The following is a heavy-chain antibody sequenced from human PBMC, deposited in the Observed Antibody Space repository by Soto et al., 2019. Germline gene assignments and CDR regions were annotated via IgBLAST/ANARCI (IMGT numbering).Heavy chain of an antibody. Sequence: QVQLVQSGAEVKKPGSSVKVSCKASGGTFSSYAISWVRQAPGQGLEWMGGIIPIFGTANYAQKFQGRVTITADESTSTAYMELSSLRSEDTAVYYCARGLRYYDSSGSAEYFQHWGQGTLVTVSS. CDR1: GGTFSSYA. CDR2: IIPIFGTA. CDR3: ARGLRYYDSSGSAEYFQH. D-gene: IGHD3-22*01. V-gene: IGHV1-69*01. J-gene: IGHJ1*01.